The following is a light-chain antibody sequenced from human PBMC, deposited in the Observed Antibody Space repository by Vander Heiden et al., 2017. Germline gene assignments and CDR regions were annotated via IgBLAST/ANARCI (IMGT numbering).Light chain of an antibody. J-gene: IGLJ3*02. V-gene: IGLV2-11*01. CDR3: CSYAGTYTVWV. CDR1: SSDVGDYNY. CDR2: DVS. Sequence: QSALTPPRSVSGSPGQSVTNSCTGTSSDVGDYNYVSWYQQHPGKAPKLMIYDVSKRPSGVPDRFSGSKSGNTASLTISGLQAEDEADYYCCSYAGTYTVWVFGGGTKLTVL.